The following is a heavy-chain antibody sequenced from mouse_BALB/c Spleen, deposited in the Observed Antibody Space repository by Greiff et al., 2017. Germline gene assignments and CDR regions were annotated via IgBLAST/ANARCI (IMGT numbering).Heavy chain of an antibody. CDR1: GYTFTSYW. Sequence: VQLQQPGAELVKPGASVKLSCKASGYTFTSYWMHWVKQRPGQGLEWIGEINPSNGRTNYNEKFKSKATLTVDKSSSTAYMQLSSLTSEDSAVYYCARDYYGSSSYYFDYWGQGTTLTVSS. CDR3: ARDYYGSSSYYFDY. D-gene: IGHD1-1*01. J-gene: IGHJ2*01. CDR2: INPSNGRT. V-gene: IGHV1S81*02.